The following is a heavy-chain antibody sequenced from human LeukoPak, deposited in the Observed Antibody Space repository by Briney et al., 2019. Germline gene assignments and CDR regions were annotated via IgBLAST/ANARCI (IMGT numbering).Heavy chain of an antibody. CDR2: IYYSGST. V-gene: IGHV4-59*01. Sequence: SETLSLTCTVYGGSISSYYWSWIRQPPGKGLEWIGYIYYSGSTNYNPSLKSRVTISVDTSKNQFSLKLSSVTAADTAVYYCARVRDGYNYWFDPWGQGTLVTVSS. CDR1: GGSISSYY. CDR3: ARVRDGYNYWFDP. J-gene: IGHJ5*02. D-gene: IGHD5-24*01.